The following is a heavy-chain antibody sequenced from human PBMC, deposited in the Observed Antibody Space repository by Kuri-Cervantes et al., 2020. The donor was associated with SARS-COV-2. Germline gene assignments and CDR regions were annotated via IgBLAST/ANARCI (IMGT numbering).Heavy chain of an antibody. CDR2: INHSGST. Sequence: GSLRLSCAVYGGSFSGYYWSWIRQPPGKGLEWIGEINHSGSTNYNPSLKSRVTISVDTSKNQFSLKLSSVTAADTAVYYCARGHVGAMSWGQGTLVTFSS. D-gene: IGHD1-26*01. CDR1: GGSFSGYY. J-gene: IGHJ4*02. V-gene: IGHV4-34*01. CDR3: ARGHVGAMS.